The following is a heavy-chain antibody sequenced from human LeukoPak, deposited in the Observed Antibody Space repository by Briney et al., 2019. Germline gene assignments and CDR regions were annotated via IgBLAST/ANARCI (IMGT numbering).Heavy chain of an antibody. V-gene: IGHV3-30-3*01. CDR2: ISYDGSNK. Sequence: GGSLRLSCAASGFTFSSYAMHWVRQASGKGLEWVAVISYDGSNKYYADSVKGRFTISRDNSKNTLYLQMNSLRAEDTAVYYCARTGREFDYWGQGTLVTVSS. CDR1: GFTFSSYA. CDR3: ARTGREFDY. J-gene: IGHJ4*02.